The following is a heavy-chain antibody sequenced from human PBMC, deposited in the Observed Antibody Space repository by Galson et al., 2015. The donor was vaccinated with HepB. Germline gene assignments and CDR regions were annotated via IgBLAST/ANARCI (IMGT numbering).Heavy chain of an antibody. CDR3: AKPRSVFWSGYLDAFDI. V-gene: IGHV3-30*18. CDR1: GFTFSSYG. J-gene: IGHJ3*02. CDR2: ISYDGSNK. Sequence: SLRLSCAASGFTFSSYGMHWVRQAPGKGLEWVAVISYDGSNKYYADSVKGRFTISRGNSKNTLYLQMNSLRAEDTAVYYCAKPRSVFWSGYLDAFDIWGQGTMVTVSS. D-gene: IGHD3-3*01.